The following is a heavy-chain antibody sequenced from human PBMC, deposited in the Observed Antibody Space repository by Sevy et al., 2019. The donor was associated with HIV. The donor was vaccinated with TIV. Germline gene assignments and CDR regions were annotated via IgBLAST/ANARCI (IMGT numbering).Heavy chain of an antibody. D-gene: IGHD3-3*01. V-gene: IGHV4-31*03. CDR2: IYNSGST. CDR3: ARGYDSKNWFDP. J-gene: IGHJ5*02. Sequence: SETLSLTCTVSGGTITSGGYYWTWIRQHPGKGREWIGYIYNSGSTYYNPSLKSRLSMSVDTSKTQFSLKLSSVTAADTAVYFCARGYDSKNWFDPWGQGILVTVSS. CDR1: GGTITSGGYY.